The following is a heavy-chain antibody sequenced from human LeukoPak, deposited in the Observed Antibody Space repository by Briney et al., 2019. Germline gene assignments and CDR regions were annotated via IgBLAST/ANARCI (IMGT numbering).Heavy chain of an antibody. D-gene: IGHD5-24*01. CDR1: GGSISSSSYY. CDR2: IYYSGST. V-gene: IGHV4-39*07. CDR3: ARVSQEMASGRPDPGY. Sequence: PSETLSLTCTVSGGSISSSSYYWGWIRQPPGKGLEWIGSIYYSGSTYYNPSLKSRVTISVDTSKNQFSLKLSSVTAADTAVYYCARVSQEMASGRPDPGYWGQGTLVTVSS. J-gene: IGHJ4*02.